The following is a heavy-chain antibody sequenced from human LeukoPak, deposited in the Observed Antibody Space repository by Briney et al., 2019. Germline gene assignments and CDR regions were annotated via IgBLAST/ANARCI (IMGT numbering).Heavy chain of an antibody. CDR2: MSPNSGDT. V-gene: IGHV1-8*01. D-gene: IGHD5-24*01. CDR3: AREMATTSFDY. Sequence: ASVKVSCKASGYTFTSYDFNWVRQATGQRPEWMGWMSPNSGDTGYAQKFQGRVTIDADDSTGTAYMELSSLRSDDTAVYYCAREMATTSFDYWGQGTLVTVSS. J-gene: IGHJ4*02. CDR1: GYTFTSYD.